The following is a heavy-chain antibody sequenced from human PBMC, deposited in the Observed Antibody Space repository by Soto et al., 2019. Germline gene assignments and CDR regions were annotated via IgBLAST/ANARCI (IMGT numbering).Heavy chain of an antibody. J-gene: IGHJ4*02. V-gene: IGHV1-46*01. CDR2: ISPSGGTT. D-gene: IGHD3-22*01. Sequence: QVQLVQSGAEVKKPGASVKVSCKASGYTFTTYYIQWVRQAPGQGLEWMGAISPSGGTTTYAQKFKGRVTMTRDTSTSTVHMELSRLRSEDTAVYYCARQRSDRSGYNGGYNNYWGQGTLVTVSS. CDR3: ARQRSDRSGYNGGYNNY. CDR1: GYTFTTYY.